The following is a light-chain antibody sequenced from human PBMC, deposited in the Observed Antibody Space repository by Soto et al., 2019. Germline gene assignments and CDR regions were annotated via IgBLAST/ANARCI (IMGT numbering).Light chain of an antibody. Sequence: EIVLTQSPGTLSLSPGERATLSCRASQSVSSNYLAWYQQKPGQAPSLLIFRASSRATGIPDRFSGSRSGRDFTRTIGRLEPEDFAVYYCQQYGSAWTFGQGTKVEI. CDR3: QQYGSAWT. CDR2: RAS. J-gene: IGKJ1*01. V-gene: IGKV3-20*01. CDR1: QSVSSNY.